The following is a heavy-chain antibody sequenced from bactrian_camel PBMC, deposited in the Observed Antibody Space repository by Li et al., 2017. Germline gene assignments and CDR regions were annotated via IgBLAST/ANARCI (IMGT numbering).Heavy chain of an antibody. J-gene: IGHJ4*01. CDR2: IYLGDGGT. CDR3: AARSGYGGTLYVQQDYPY. Sequence: VQLVESGGGSAQAGGSLRLSCVLSGFTSRNYCLGWFRQSSGKEREAVATIYLGDGGTHYADSVKGRFTISRDNTNDLGYLQMNNLKPEDSATYYCAARSGYGGTLYVQQDYPYWGQGTQVTVS. V-gene: IGHV3S40*01. CDR1: GFTSRNYC. D-gene: IGHD3*01.